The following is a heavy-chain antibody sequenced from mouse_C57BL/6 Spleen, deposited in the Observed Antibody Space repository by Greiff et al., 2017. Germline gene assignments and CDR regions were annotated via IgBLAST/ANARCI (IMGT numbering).Heavy chain of an antibody. CDR3: ASHDSSGYFDY. Sequence: EVKLVESGGGLVQPGGSLSLSCAASGFTFTDYYMSWVRQPPGKALEWLGFIRNKANGYTTEYSASVQGRFTISRDNSQSILYLQMNALRAEDSATYYCASHDSSGYFDYWGQGTTLTVSS. J-gene: IGHJ2*01. D-gene: IGHD3-2*02. CDR2: IRNKANGYTT. CDR1: GFTFTDYY. V-gene: IGHV7-3*01.